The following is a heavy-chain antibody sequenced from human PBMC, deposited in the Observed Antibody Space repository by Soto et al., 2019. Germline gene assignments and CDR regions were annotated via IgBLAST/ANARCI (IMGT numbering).Heavy chain of an antibody. D-gene: IGHD2-2*01. CDR1: GFTFSDYY. CDR2: ISSSGSTI. J-gene: IGHJ4*02. V-gene: IGHV3-11*01. CDR3: ARDFCSSTSCYVIDY. Sequence: GGSLRLSCAASGFTFSDYYMSWIRQAPGKGLEWVSYISSSGSTIYYACSVKGRFTISRDNAKNSLYLQMNSLRAEDTAVYYCARDFCSSTSCYVIDYWGQGTLVTVSS.